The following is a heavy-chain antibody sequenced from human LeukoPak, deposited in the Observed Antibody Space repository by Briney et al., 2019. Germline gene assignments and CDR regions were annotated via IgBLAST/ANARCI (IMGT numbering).Heavy chain of an antibody. CDR3: ARDRGGDYYDSSGYAFDI. CDR1: GGTFSSYA. D-gene: IGHD3-22*01. V-gene: IGHV1-69*13. CDR2: IIPIFGTA. Sequence: SVKVSCKASGGTFSSYAISWVRQAPGQGLEWMGGIIPIFGTANYAQKFQGRVTITADESTSTAYMELSSLRSEDTAVYYCARDRGGDYYDSSGYAFDIWGQGTMVTVSS. J-gene: IGHJ3*02.